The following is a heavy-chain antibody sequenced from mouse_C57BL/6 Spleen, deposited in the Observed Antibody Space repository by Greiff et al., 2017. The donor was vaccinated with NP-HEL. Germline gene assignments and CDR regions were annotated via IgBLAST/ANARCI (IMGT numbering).Heavy chain of an antibody. CDR1: RYTFTSYW. Sequence: VQLQQPGAELVMPGASVKLSCKTSRYTFTSYWMHWVKQRPGQGLEWIGEIDPSDSYTNYNQKFKGKSTLTVDKSSSTAYMQLSSLTSEDSAVYYCASKAYGGIYVSYFEGWGTGTTVIVSS. CDR2: IDPSDSYT. J-gene: IGHJ1*03. D-gene: IGHD1-1*01. CDR3: ASKAYGGIYVSYFEG. V-gene: IGHV1-69*01.